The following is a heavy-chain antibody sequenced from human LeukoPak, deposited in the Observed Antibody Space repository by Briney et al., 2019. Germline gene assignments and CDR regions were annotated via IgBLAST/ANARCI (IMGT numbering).Heavy chain of an antibody. J-gene: IGHJ5*02. V-gene: IGHV3-23*01. CDR2: ISGSGGST. CDR1: GFTFSSYA. CDR3: ANSAWGVSSSWYWFDP. Sequence: PGGSLRLSCAASGFTFSSYAMSWVRQAPGKGLEWVSAISGSGGSTYYADSVKGRFTISRDNSKNTLYLQMNSLRAEDTAVYYCANSAWGVSSSWYWFDPWGQGTLVTVSS. D-gene: IGHD6-13*01.